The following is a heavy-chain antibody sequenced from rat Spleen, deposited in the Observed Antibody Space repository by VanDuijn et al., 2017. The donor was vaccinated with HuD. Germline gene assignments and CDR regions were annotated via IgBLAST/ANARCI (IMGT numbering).Heavy chain of an antibody. J-gene: IGHJ3*01. CDR2: ISSGGNT. D-gene: IGHD1-6*01. Sequence: SGFSLTNYGVSWVRQPPGKGLEWIAGISSGGNTYHNSVLKSRLSISRDTSKSQVFLKMNSLQTEDTAMYFCARWKYTTDWFAYWGQGTLVTVSS. V-gene: IGHV2S8*01. CDR3: ARWKYTTDWFAY. CDR1: GFSLTNYG.